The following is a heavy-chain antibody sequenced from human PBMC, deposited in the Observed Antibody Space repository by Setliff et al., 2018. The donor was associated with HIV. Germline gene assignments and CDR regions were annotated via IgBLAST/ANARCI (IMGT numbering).Heavy chain of an antibody. CDR3: ARDRRDGLYYHGMDV. Sequence: SVKVSCKASGGNFSSYAISWVRQAPGQGLELMGGIIPILGIANYAQKFQGRVTMTRDMSTSTVYMELSSLRSEDTAVYYCARDRRDGLYYHGMDVWGQGTTVTVSS. J-gene: IGHJ6*02. V-gene: IGHV1-69*10. CDR1: GGNFSSYA. D-gene: IGHD5-12*01. CDR2: IIPILGIA.